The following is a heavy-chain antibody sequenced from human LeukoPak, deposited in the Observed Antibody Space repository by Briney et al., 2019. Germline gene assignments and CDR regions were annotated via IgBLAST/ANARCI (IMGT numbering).Heavy chain of an antibody. V-gene: IGHV1-2*02. CDR1: GYTFTGYY. D-gene: IGHD1-14*01. CDR3: ARSRRDNQFSYYYYLDV. Sequence: ASVKVSCKASGYTFTGYYMHWVRQAPGQGLDWMGWINPNSGGTNFAQTFQGRVTMTRDTSISTVYMELSILTSDDTAVYYCARSRRDNQFSYYYYLDVWGKGTTVTVSS. J-gene: IGHJ6*03. CDR2: INPNSGGT.